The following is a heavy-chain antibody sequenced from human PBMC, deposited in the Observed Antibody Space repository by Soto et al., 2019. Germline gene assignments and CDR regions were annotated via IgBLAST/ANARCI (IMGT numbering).Heavy chain of an antibody. D-gene: IGHD1-7*01. CDR3: AKDLRPGTTAEYFQH. J-gene: IGHJ1*01. CDR2: ISGSGGST. V-gene: IGHV3-23*01. Sequence: PGGSLRLSCAASGFTFSSYAMSWVRHAPGKGLEWVSAISGSGGSTYYADSVKGRFTISRDNSKNTLYLQMNSLRAEDTAVYYCAKDLRPGTTAEYFQHWGQGTLVTVSS. CDR1: GFTFSSYA.